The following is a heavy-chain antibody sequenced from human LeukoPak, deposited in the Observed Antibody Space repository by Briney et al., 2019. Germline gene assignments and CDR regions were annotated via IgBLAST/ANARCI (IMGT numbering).Heavy chain of an antibody. CDR3: ARSSTIFDI. CDR2: ISYDGSNK. J-gene: IGHJ3*02. V-gene: IGHV3-30-3*01. Sequence: PGGSLGLSCAASGFTFSSYAMHWVRQAPGKGLEWVAVISYDGSNKYYADSVKGRFTISRDNSKNTLYLQMNSLRAEDTAVYYCARSSTIFDIWGQGTMVTVSS. D-gene: IGHD5/OR15-5a*01. CDR1: GFTFSSYA.